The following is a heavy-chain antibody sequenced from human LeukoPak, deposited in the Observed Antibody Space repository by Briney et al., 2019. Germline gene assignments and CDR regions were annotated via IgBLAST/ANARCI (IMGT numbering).Heavy chain of an antibody. CDR2: ISGSGGST. D-gene: IGHD6-19*01. J-gene: IGHJ4*02. Sequence: PGGSLRLSCAASGFTFSSYAMSWVRQAPGKGLEWVSAISGSGGSTYYADSVKGRFTISRDNSKNTLYLQMNSLRAEDTAVYYCAKGRDRKQWQVGFLDYWGQGTLVTVSS. CDR3: AKGRDRKQWQVGFLDY. CDR1: GFTFSSYA. V-gene: IGHV3-23*01.